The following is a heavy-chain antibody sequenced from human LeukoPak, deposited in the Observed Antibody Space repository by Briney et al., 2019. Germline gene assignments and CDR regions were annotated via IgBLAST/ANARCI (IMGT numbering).Heavy chain of an antibody. V-gene: IGHV1-2*02. Sequence: ASVKVSCKASGYTFTGYYMYWVRQAPGQGLEWMGWINPNSGGTNYAQKFQGRVTMTRDTSISTAYMELSRLRSDDTAVYYCARVLDIVVVPAAMGGFDPWGQGTLVTVSS. J-gene: IGHJ5*02. CDR2: INPNSGGT. CDR1: GYTFTGYY. D-gene: IGHD2-2*03. CDR3: ARVLDIVVVPAAMGGFDP.